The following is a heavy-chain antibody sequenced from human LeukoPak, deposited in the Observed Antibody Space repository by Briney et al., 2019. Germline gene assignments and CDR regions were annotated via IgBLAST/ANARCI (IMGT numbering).Heavy chain of an antibody. V-gene: IGHV3-30*02. D-gene: IGHD3-10*01. CDR1: GFTFSSFG. Sequence: PGGSLRLSCAASGFTFSSFGMHWVRQAPGKGLEWVAFIQYDGSKKYYADSVKGRFTISRDDSKNTVYPQMSGLGTEDTAVYYCAKHDFYGSGSLGSHWGQGTLVTVSS. CDR2: IQYDGSKK. J-gene: IGHJ4*02. CDR3: AKHDFYGSGSLGSH.